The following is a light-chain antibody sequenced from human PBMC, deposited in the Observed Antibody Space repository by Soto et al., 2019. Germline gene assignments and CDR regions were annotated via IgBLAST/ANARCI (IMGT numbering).Light chain of an antibody. V-gene: IGLV2-23*01. CDR3: CSYAGSSSYV. J-gene: IGLJ1*01. CDR1: SSDVGGYNL. CDR2: EGS. Sequence: QSALTQHASVSGSPGQSITISFTGTSSDVGGYNLVSWYQQHPGKAPKVMIYEGSQRPSGVSNRFSVSKSGNAASLTISGLQAADEADYYCCSYAGSSSYVFGPGTKVTVL.